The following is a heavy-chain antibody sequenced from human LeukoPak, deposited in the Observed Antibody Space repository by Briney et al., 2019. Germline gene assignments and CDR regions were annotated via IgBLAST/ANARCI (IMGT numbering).Heavy chain of an antibody. CDR3: ARGQLDAYYYYYGLDV. V-gene: IGHV3-66*01. Sequence: GGSLRLSCAASGFTFSSYGMNWVRQAPGKGLEWVSVIYAGVSTYYADSVKGRFTISRDNSKNTLYLQMNSLRAEDTAVYYCARGQLDAYYYYYGLDVWGQGTTVAVSS. CDR1: GFTFSSYG. J-gene: IGHJ6*02. CDR2: IYAGVST. D-gene: IGHD1-1*01.